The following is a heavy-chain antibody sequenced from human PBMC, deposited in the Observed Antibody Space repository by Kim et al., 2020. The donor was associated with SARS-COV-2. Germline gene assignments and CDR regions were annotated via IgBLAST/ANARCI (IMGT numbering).Heavy chain of an antibody. D-gene: IGHD1-26*01. CDR1: GFTFSSYA. CDR2: ISYDGSNK. CDR3: ARDFLFGDLVGAIGTFDI. J-gene: IGHJ3*02. V-gene: IGHV3-30-3*01. Sequence: GGSLRLSCAASGFTFSSYAMHWVRQAPGKGLEWVAVISYDGSNKYYADSVKGRFTISRDNSKNTLYLQMNSLRAEDTAVYYCARDFLFGDLVGAIGTFDIWGQGTMVTVSS.